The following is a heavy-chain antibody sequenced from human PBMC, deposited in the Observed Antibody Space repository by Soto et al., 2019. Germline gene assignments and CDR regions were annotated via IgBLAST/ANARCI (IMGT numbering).Heavy chain of an antibody. CDR3: ARGASGYET. Sequence: ASVKVSCKASGYKFTDYYMHWVRQAPGQGLKWMGWINPNSGGTYYAQNFQGWVTMTTDTSIGTAYMELSRLKSDDTAVYYCARGASGYETWGQGTLVTVSS. CDR2: INPNSGGT. D-gene: IGHD5-12*01. J-gene: IGHJ5*02. CDR1: GYKFTDYY. V-gene: IGHV1-2*04.